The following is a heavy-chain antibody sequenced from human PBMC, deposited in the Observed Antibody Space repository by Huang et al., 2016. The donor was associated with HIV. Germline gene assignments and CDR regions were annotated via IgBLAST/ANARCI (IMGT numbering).Heavy chain of an antibody. CDR2: LDYRGST. Sequence: QVQLQESGPGLVKPSETLSLTCTVSGGSVRNDNYYWSWFRQPPGKTVEWIGYLDYRGSTNYNPALKSRGTTSIDTSKNQFSLRLTSVTTADTAMYYCAKTTGSYLNDAVDVWGQGTMVIVSP. J-gene: IGHJ3*01. D-gene: IGHD1-26*01. V-gene: IGHV4-61*01. CDR1: GGSVRNDNYY. CDR3: AKTTGSYLNDAVDV.